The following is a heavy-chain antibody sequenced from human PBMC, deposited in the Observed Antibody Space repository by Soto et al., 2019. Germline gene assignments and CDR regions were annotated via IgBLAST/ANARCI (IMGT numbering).Heavy chain of an antibody. J-gene: IGHJ5*02. CDR3: ARDTTFGWFDP. V-gene: IGHV4-59*01. CDR1: GGSISSYY. D-gene: IGHD3-10*02. CDR2: IYYSGST. Sequence: SETLSLTCTVSGGSISSYYWSWIRQPPGKGLEWIGYIYYSGSTNYNPSLKSRVTISVDTSKNQFSLKLSSVTAADTAVYYCARDTTFGWFDPWGQGTLVTVSS.